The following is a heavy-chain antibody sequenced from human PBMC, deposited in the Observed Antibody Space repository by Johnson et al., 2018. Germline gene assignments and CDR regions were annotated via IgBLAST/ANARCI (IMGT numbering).Heavy chain of an antibody. V-gene: IGHV3-21*01. J-gene: IGHJ1*01. CDR3: ARSQSAYYGDYVGAEYFQH. Sequence: EVQLVESGGGLVQPGGSLRLSCAASGFTFSSYSMNWVRQAPGKGLEWVSSISSSSSYIHYADSLKGRFTISRDNANNSMYLQINSLRAEDTAVYYCARSQSAYYGDYVGAEYFQHWGQGTLVTVSS. D-gene: IGHD4-17*01. CDR1: GFTFSSYS. CDR2: ISSSSSYI.